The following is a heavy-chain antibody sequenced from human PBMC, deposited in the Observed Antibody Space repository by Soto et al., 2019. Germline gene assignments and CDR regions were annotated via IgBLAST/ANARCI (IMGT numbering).Heavy chain of an antibody. V-gene: IGHV3-7*03. Sequence: EVQLVESGGGLVQPGGSLRLSCAASGLTFNKYWMTWVRQAPGKGLEWVATIKHDGSEKSNLDSVEGRFTISRDNARHSLSLQMNSLRVEDTAVYFCASVAGSPGYHGLDVWGQGTTVTVSS. D-gene: IGHD6-19*01. CDR1: GLTFNKYW. CDR3: ASVAGSPGYHGLDV. J-gene: IGHJ6*02. CDR2: IKHDGSEK.